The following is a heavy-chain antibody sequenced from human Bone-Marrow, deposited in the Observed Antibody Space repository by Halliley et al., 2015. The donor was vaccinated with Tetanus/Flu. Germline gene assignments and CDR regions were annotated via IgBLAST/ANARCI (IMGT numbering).Heavy chain of an antibody. D-gene: IGHD6-6*01. Sequence: PGKGLEWIGSISYTGSTNHNPSLKSRVTMSADTSKNQFSLKLSSVTAADTAVYYCARDRGRMYTTSSKFYYGLDVWDQGP. V-gene: IGHV4-59*01. J-gene: IGHJ6*02. CDR3: ARDRGRMYTTSSKFYYGLDV. CDR2: ISYTGST.